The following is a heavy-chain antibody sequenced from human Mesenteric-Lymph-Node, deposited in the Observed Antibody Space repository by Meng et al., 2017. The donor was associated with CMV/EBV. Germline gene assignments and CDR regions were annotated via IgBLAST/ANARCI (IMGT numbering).Heavy chain of an antibody. V-gene: IGHV3-33*06. Sequence: GESLKTSCAASGFTFSSYGMHWVRQAPGKGLEWVTVIWYDGTNKYYADSVKGRFTISRDNSKNTLYLQMNSLRAEDTAVYYCAKERGYHYGVGGGYFDYWGQGILVTVSS. CDR3: AKERGYHYGVGGGYFDY. CDR2: IWYDGTNK. D-gene: IGHD3-10*01. J-gene: IGHJ4*01. CDR1: GFTFSSYG.